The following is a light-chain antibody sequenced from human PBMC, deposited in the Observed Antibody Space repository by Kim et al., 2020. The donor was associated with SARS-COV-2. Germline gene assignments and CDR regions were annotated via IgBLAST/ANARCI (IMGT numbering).Light chain of an antibody. CDR2: GAS. Sequence: SPGERATLSCRASQSVSSSYLAWYQQKPGQAPRLLIYGASSRATGIPDRFSGSGSGTDFTLTISRLEPEGFAVYYCQQYGSSPLTFGGGTKVDIK. J-gene: IGKJ4*01. V-gene: IGKV3-20*01. CDR1: QSVSSSY. CDR3: QQYGSSPLT.